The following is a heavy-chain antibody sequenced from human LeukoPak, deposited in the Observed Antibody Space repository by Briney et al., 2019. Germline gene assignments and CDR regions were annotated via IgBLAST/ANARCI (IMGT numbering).Heavy chain of an antibody. CDR1: GYTFTGHF. Sequence: SVKVSCKASGYTFTGHFMNWVRQAPEQGLEWMGWIKPKSGATAYAQKFQGRVTMTRDTAINTAYLGLISLTSDDTAVYYCARVREWEEISGAIPDYFDYWGQGTLITVSS. D-gene: IGHD3-3*01. V-gene: IGHV1-2*02. CDR3: ARVREWEEISGAIPDYFDY. CDR2: IKPKSGAT. J-gene: IGHJ4*02.